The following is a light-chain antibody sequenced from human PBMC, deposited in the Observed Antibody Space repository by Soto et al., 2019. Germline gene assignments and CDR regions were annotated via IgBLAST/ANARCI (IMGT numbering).Light chain of an antibody. CDR3: QQRKPWPPIT. V-gene: IGKV3-20*01. CDR2: GVS. Sequence: EVVLTQSPGTLSLSPGERATLYCRSIQTVNSNFLALYQQKPGQAPRLLIYGVSNRATGIPDRFSGSGSGTVFTLTIGSLEPEDSAVYYCQQRKPWPPITFGQGTRLEIK. J-gene: IGKJ5*01. CDR1: QTVNSNF.